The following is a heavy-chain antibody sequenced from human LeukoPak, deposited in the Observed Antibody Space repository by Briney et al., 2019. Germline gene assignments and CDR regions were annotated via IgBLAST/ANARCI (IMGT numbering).Heavy chain of an antibody. Sequence: QAGGSLRLSCAVSGITLSNYGMSWVCQAPGKGLEWVAGISGSGGRTNYADSVKGRFTISRDNPKNTLYLQMNSLRAEDTAVYFCAKRGVVIRVILVGFHKEAYYFDSWGQGALVTVSS. CDR1: GITLSNYG. CDR3: AKRGVVIRVILVGFHKEAYYFDS. CDR2: ISGSGGRT. J-gene: IGHJ4*02. V-gene: IGHV3-23*01. D-gene: IGHD3-22*01.